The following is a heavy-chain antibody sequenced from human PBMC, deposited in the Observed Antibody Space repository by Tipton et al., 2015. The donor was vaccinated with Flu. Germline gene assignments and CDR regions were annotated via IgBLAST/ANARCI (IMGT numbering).Heavy chain of an antibody. CDR1: GDSISSDFY. V-gene: IGHV4-38-2*01. Sequence: TLSLTCAVSGDSISSDFYWAWIRQFPGKGLEWIGTVSRTGSTIYNPSLKSRVTIAIDTSKNQFYLNMRSVTAADMAVYYCARRDYSNYVSDSKSWFDPWGPGTLVAVSS. CDR2: VSRTGST. CDR3: ARRDYSNYVSDSKSWFDP. D-gene: IGHD4-11*01. J-gene: IGHJ5*02.